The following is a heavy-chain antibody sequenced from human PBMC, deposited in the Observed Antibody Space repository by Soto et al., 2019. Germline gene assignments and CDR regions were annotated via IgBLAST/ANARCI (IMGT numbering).Heavy chain of an antibody. V-gene: IGHV4-4*07. CDR1: GGSISSYY. CDR3: ARDRAHSYYDFWSGYSTGGWFDP. D-gene: IGHD3-3*01. J-gene: IGHJ5*02. CDR2: IYTRGST. Sequence: QVQLQESGPGLVKPSETLSLTCTVSGGSISSYYWSWIRQPAGKGLEWIGRIYTRGSTNYNPSLKSRVTTSVDTSKNQFSLKLSSVTAADTAVYYCARDRAHSYYDFWSGYSTGGWFDPWGQGTLVTVSS.